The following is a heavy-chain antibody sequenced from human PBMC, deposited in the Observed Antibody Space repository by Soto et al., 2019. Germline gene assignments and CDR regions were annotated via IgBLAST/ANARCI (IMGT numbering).Heavy chain of an antibody. CDR2: ISKI. J-gene: IGHJ4*02. CDR1: GLSFSGYS. CDR3: AKRGFCSGGSCYSFHFDS. Sequence: PGGSLRLSCAASGLSFSGYSMNWVRQAPGKGLEWVSYISKINYVDSVKGRFTISRDNSKNTLYLQMNSLRAEDTAVYYCAKRGFCSGGSCYSFHFDSWGQGTLVTVSS. V-gene: IGHV3-21*05. D-gene: IGHD2-15*01.